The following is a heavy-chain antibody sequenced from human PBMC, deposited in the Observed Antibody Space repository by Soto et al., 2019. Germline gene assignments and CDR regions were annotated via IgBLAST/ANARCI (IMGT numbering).Heavy chain of an antibody. CDR1: GFTFSSYG. D-gene: IGHD3-10*01. CDR2: ISYDGSNK. CDR3: AKEWDGFGGSDDLYFDY. J-gene: IGHJ4*02. V-gene: IGHV3-30*18. Sequence: QVQLVESGGGVVQPGRSLRLSCAASGFTFSSYGMHWVRQAPCKGLEWVAVISYDGSNKYYANSVKGRFTISRDNSKNTMYLQMNSLRAEDTAVYSYAKEWDGFGGSDDLYFDYWGQGTLVNVSS.